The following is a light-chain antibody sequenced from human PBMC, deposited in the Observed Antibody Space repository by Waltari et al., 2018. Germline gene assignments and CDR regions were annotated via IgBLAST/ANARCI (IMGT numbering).Light chain of an antibody. Sequence: DIVMTQSPDSLAVSLGEGATISSKSSQSVMYSSNNKDYLAWYQQKPGQPPKLLIYWASTRESGVPDRFSGSGSATNFTLTISSLQAEDVAVYWCQQYITSPVTFGQGTRLEIK. V-gene: IGKV4-1*01. CDR1: QSVMYSSNNKDY. J-gene: IGKJ5*01. CDR2: WAS. CDR3: QQYITSPVT.